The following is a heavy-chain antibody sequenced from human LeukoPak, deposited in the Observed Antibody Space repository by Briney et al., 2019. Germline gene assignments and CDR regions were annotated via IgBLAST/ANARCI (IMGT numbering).Heavy chain of an antibody. CDR1: GDSVSSYSAA. CDR2: TYYRSKWYN. D-gene: IGHD4-23*01. Sequence: SQTLSLTCAISGDSVSSYSAACSWIRQSPSRGLEWLGSTYYRSKWYNDYAVSVKSRITINPATSKNQFSLQLTSVTPEDTAVYYCVRSGGHDTFDIWGQGTMVTVSS. V-gene: IGHV6-1*01. J-gene: IGHJ3*02. CDR3: VRSGGHDTFDI.